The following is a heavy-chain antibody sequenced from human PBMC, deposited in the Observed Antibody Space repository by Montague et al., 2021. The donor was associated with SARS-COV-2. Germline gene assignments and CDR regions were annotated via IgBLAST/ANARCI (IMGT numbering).Heavy chain of an antibody. CDR2: IDWDDDK. V-gene: IGHV2-70*11. Sequence: PALVTPTQTLTLTCTFSGFSLSTSGMCVSWIRQPPGKALEWLARIDWDDDKYYSTSLKTRLTISKDTSKNQVVPTMTNMDPVDTATYYCARVVVAGFPRFDPWGQGTLVTVSS. CDR3: ARVVVAGFPRFDP. J-gene: IGHJ5*02. D-gene: IGHD6-19*01. CDR1: GFSLSTSGMC.